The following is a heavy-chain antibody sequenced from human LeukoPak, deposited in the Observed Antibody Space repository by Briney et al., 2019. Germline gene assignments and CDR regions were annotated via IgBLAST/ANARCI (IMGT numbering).Heavy chain of an antibody. CDR1: GGSISSGGYS. D-gene: IGHD3-9*01. CDR2: INHSGST. Sequence: PSETLSLTCAVSGGSISSGGYSWSWIRQPPGKGPEWIGEINHSGSTNYNPSLKSRVTISVDTSKNQFSLKLSSVTAADTAVYYCARGCGDYDILTGYYNVSYFDYWGQGTLVTVSS. V-gene: IGHV4-34*01. J-gene: IGHJ4*02. CDR3: ARGCGDYDILTGYYNVSYFDY.